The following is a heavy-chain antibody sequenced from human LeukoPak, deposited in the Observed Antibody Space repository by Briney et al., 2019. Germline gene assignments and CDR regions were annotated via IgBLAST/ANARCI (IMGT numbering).Heavy chain of an antibody. CDR3: AKDHSNWYFDL. V-gene: IGHV3-23*01. CDR1: GFTFSSYA. Sequence: GGSLRLSCAASGFTFSSYAMSWVRQAPGRGLEWVSAISGTGRGTYYADSVKGRFTISRDNSKNALYLQMNSLRAEDTALYYCAKDHSNWYFDLWGRGTLLTVSS. J-gene: IGHJ2*01. CDR2: ISGTGRGT.